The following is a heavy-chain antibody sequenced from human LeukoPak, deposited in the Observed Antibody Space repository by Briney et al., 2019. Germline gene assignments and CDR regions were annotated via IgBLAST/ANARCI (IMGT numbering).Heavy chain of an antibody. J-gene: IGHJ4*02. V-gene: IGHV1-18*01. CDR2: ISAHNGNT. CDR1: GYTFISYG. Sequence: ASVKVSCKASGYTFISYGISWVRQAPGQGLEWMGWISAHNGNTNYAQKLQGRVTMTTDTPTSTASMELRSLRSDDTAVYYCAGAINYYGSGSYGGYFDYWGQGTLVTVSS. CDR3: AGAINYYGSGSYGGYFDY. D-gene: IGHD3-10*01.